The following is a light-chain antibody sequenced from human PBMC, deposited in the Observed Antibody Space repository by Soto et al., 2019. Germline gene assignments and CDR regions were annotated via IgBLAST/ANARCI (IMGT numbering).Light chain of an antibody. CDR2: GAS. V-gene: IGKV3-20*01. CDR3: HHYCDTPWT. Sequence: EIVLTQSPGTLSLSPGERATLSCRASQSVTSNYLAWYQQKPGQAPRLLIYGASSRATDIPDRFSGSGSGTDFTLTISRLEPDDFAVYYCHHYCDTPWTFGQGTKVEIK. CDR1: QSVTSNY. J-gene: IGKJ1*01.